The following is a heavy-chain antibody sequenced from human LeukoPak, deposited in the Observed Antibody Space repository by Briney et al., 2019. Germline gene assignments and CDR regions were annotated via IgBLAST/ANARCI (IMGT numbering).Heavy chain of an antibody. Sequence: SETLSLTCTVSGGSISSGGYYWSWIRQHPGKGLEWIGYIYYSGSTYYNPSLKSRVTISVDTSKNQFSLKLSSVTAADTAVYYCARLRLTSSSFDYWGQETLVTVSS. D-gene: IGHD6-6*01. CDR3: ARLRLTSSSFDY. CDR2: IYYSGST. J-gene: IGHJ4*02. V-gene: IGHV4-31*03. CDR1: GGSISSGGYY.